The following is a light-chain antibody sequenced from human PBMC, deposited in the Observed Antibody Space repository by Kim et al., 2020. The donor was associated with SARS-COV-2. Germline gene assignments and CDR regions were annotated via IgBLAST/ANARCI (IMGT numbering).Light chain of an antibody. J-gene: IGLJ1*01. V-gene: IGLV2-11*02. CDR3: CSYVGSYAYV. Sequence: GSCGTIYCTGTSSGGGGYNNVSWYQGRPDQAPKLMIYDVSKRPSVVPDRFSGSKSGNTASLNISVLQAEDEADYYCCSYVGSYAYVFGTGTKVTVL. CDR2: DVS. CDR1: SSGGGGYNN.